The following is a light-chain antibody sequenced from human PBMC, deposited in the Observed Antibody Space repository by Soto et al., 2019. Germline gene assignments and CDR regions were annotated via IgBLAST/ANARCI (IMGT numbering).Light chain of an antibody. V-gene: IGKV3-15*01. Sequence: EIVMTQSPATLSVSPGERATLSCRASQSVAGNLAWYQQTPGQAPRLLMYGVSTRATGIPARFGGSGSATEFTLTISSLQSEDSAVYYCQQYSQWPLTFGGGTKVDIK. J-gene: IGKJ4*01. CDR1: QSVAGN. CDR3: QQYSQWPLT. CDR2: GVS.